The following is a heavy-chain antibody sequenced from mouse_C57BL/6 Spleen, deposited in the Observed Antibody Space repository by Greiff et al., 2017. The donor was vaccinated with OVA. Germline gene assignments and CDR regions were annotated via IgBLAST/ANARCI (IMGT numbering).Heavy chain of an antibody. V-gene: IGHV5-12*01. D-gene: IGHD1-1*01. Sequence: EVNVVESGGGLVQPGGSLKLSCAASGFTFSDYYMYWVRQTPEKRLEWVAYISNGGGSTYYPDTVKGRFTISRDNAKNTLYLQMSRLKSEDTAMYYCARRGVTTVVEAMDYWGQGTSVTVSS. CDR1: GFTFSDYY. J-gene: IGHJ4*01. CDR3: ARRGVTTVVEAMDY. CDR2: ISNGGGST.